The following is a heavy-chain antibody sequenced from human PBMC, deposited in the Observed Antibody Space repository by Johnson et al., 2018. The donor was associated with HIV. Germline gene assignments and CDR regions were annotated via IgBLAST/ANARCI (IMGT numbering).Heavy chain of an antibody. D-gene: IGHD3-22*01. J-gene: IGHJ3*02. V-gene: IGHV3-20*04. CDR2: INWSGIST. CDR1: GFTFDDYG. Sequence: VHLVESGGGVVRPGGSLRLSCAASGFTFDDYGMSWVRQVPGKGLEWVSGINWSGISTGYADSVKGRFTISRDNAKNSLYLQLNSLRVEDTALYYCARGFSSGYNDAFDIWGQGTVVTVSS. CDR3: ARGFSSGYNDAFDI.